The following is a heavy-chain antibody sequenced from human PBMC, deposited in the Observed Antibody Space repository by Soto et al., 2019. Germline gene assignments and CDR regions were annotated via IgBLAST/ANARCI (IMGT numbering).Heavy chain of an antibody. CDR2: IDPVESSA. Sequence: SLIISCKASGFSFTNYWISWVRQMPGQHREWMGYIDPVESSATYSPSFKGHVTFSVDTPISTASLHWLSLKPSDTAMYFWARIESIARNWCDPWGRGTLVTVAP. CDR1: GFSFTNYW. CDR3: ARIESIARNWCDP. J-gene: IGHJ5*02. V-gene: IGHV5-10-1*01. D-gene: IGHD6-13*01.